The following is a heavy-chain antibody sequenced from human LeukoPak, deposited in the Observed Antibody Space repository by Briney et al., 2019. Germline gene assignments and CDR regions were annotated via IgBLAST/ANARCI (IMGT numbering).Heavy chain of an antibody. D-gene: IGHD1-26*01. CDR2: LGPEDGET. J-gene: IGHJ4*02. Sequence: ASVKVSCKVSGYTLSELSMHWVRQVAGKGLEWMGGLGPEDGETIYAQKFQGRDAMTEDTSINTAYMELSSLRSEDTAVYYCATLGSGSYPDPAFDDWGQGTLVTVSS. CDR3: ATLGSGSYPDPAFDD. CDR1: GYTLSELS. V-gene: IGHV1-24*01.